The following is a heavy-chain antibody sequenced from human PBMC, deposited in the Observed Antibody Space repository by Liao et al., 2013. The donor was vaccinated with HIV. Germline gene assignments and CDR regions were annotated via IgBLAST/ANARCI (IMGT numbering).Heavy chain of an antibody. J-gene: IGHJ3*02. Sequence: QVQLQESGPGLVKPSQTLSLTCTVSGGSISSGSYYWSWIRQPPGKGLEWIGYMYYSGTTNYNPSLKSRVTISADTSKNQFSLKLSSVTAADTAVYYCARDPDVLGFDIWGQGTMVTVSS. V-gene: IGHV4-61*01. CDR1: GGSISSGSYY. D-gene: IGHD2-15*01. CDR3: ARDPDVLGFDI. CDR2: MYYSGTT.